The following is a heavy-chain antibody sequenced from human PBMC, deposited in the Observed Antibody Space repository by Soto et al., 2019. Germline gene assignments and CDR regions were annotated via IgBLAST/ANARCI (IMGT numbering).Heavy chain of an antibody. J-gene: IGHJ4*02. CDR1: GYSFKNYA. D-gene: IGHD3-3*02. Sequence: QVPLVQSGPEVKRPGASVRISCRTAGYSFKNYAIQWMRQAPGKKLEWMGWSNEGSGNTRYSQKFQGRMSIARDTSASTSYLDLRSLTSEDTAIYFCARDDRTISGAVTLDYWGPGTLVTVSS. V-gene: IGHV1-3*01. CDR2: SNEGSGNT. CDR3: ARDDRTISGAVTLDY.